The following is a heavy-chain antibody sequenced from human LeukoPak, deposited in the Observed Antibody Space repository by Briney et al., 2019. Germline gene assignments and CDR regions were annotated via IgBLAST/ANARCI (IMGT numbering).Heavy chain of an antibody. CDR3: AKGGYGSTWYTHY. CDR1: GFTFSSYV. CDR2: ISGSGGST. Sequence: GGSLRLSCAASGFTFSSYVMSWVRQAPGQGLEWVSGISGSGGSTYYADSVKGRFTISRDNPKDTLYLQMDSLRADDTAVYYCAKGGYGSTWYTHYWGQGTLVTVSS. J-gene: IGHJ4*02. D-gene: IGHD6-13*01. V-gene: IGHV3-23*01.